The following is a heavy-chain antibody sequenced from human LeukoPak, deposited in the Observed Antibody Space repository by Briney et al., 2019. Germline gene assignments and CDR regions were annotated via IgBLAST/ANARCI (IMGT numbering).Heavy chain of an antibody. CDR1: GGSFSGYF. CDR3: ARREVVNKVMVGDY. CDR2: INDGGSS. Sequence: SETLSLTCAVYGGSFSGYFWSWLRQPPGKGLEWSGEINDGGSSNYNPSLKSRIAISVDTSKNQFSLKLTSVTSVDTAIYYCARREVVNKVMVGDYWGQGTLVTVSS. J-gene: IGHJ4*02. D-gene: IGHD5-18*01. V-gene: IGHV4-34*01.